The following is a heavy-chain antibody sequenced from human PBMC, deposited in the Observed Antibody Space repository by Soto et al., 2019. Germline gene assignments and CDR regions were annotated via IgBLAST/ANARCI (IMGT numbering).Heavy chain of an antibody. J-gene: IGHJ5*02. D-gene: IGHD1-1*01. CDR3: ARHAERVAQIGWFDP. V-gene: IGHV3-48*01. CDR2: ISSSSSTI. Sequence: GGSLRLSCAASGFTFSSYSMNWVRQAPGKGLEWVSYISSSSSTIYYADSVKGRFTISRANAKNSLYLQMNSLTAEDTAVYYWARHAERVAQIGWFDPWGQGALVTVSS. CDR1: GFTFSSYS.